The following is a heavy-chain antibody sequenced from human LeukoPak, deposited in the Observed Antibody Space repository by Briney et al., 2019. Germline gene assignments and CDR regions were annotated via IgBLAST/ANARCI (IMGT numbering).Heavy chain of an antibody. CDR1: GYTFTSYG. Sequence: SVKVSCKASGYTFTSYGISWVRQAPGQGLEWMGGIIPIFGTANYAQKFQGRVTITADKSTSTAYMELSSLRSEDTAVYYCARAGTTGSLIEYYFDYWGQGTLVTVSS. CDR2: IIPIFGTA. D-gene: IGHD3-16*02. V-gene: IGHV1-69*06. CDR3: ARAGTTGSLIEYYFDY. J-gene: IGHJ4*02.